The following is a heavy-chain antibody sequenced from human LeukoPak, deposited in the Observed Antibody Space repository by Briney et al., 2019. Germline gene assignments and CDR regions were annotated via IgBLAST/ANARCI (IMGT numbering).Heavy chain of an antibody. D-gene: IGHD3-3*01. J-gene: IGHJ4*02. V-gene: IGHV4-59*01. CDR3: ASRSGYYWGFDY. Sequence: SETLSLTCTVSGGSISSYYWSWIRQPPGKGLEWIGYIYYSGSTYYNPSLKSRVTISVDTSKNQFSLKLSSVTAADTAVYYCASRSGYYWGFDYWGQGTLVTVSS. CDR2: IYYSGST. CDR1: GGSISSYY.